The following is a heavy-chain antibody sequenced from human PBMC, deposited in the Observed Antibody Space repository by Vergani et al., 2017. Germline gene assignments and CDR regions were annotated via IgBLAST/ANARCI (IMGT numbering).Heavy chain of an antibody. D-gene: IGHD4-11*01. CDR3: ARVNTETNGHLYYYYYMDF. J-gene: IGHJ6*03. Sequence: QVQLQQWGGGLLKPSETLSLTRVVTGESFTSYHWTRIRQSPGEGLEWVGDIDHTGLPEYNPSLKGRLTMSVDKLQNQFSLTLNSVTATDKAIYFCARVNTETNGHLYYYYYMDFWGQGTAVTVS. CDR1: GESFTSYH. V-gene: IGHV4-34*01. CDR2: IDHTGLP.